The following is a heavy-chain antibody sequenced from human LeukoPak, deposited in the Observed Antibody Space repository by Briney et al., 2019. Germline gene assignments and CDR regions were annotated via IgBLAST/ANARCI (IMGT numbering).Heavy chain of an antibody. CDR3: ARGVGLDAFDI. CDR2: MNPNSGGT. V-gene: IGHV1-2*02. J-gene: IGHJ3*02. D-gene: IGHD1-26*01. CDR1: GYTFTSYG. Sequence: ASVKVSCKASGYTFTSYGINWVRQATGQGLEWMGWMNPNSGGTNYAQKFQGRVTMTRDTSISTAYMELSRLRSDDTAVYYCARGVGLDAFDIWGQGTMVTVSS.